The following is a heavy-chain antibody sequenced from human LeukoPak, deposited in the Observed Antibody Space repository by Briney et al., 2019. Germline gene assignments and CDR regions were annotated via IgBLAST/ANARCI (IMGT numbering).Heavy chain of an antibody. J-gene: IGHJ4*02. CDR3: ARDATMVRGVPFDY. Sequence: GASVKVSCKASGYTFTSYAMHWVRQAPGQRLEWMGWINAGNGNTKYSQKFQGRVTITRDTSASTAYMELSSLRSEDTAVYYCARDATMVRGVPFDYWGQGTLLTVSS. CDR2: INAGNGNT. CDR1: GYTFTSYA. V-gene: IGHV1-3*01. D-gene: IGHD3-10*01.